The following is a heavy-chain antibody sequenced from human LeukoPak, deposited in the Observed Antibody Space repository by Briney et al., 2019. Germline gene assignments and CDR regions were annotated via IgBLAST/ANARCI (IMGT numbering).Heavy chain of an antibody. Sequence: GGSLRLSCAASGFTFSSSAMTWVRQAPGKGLEWVSSISGSSSYIYYADSVKGRFTIYRDSAKNSLYLQMNSLRAEDTAVYYCARDFGPNILTGYFFDYLGQGTLVTVSS. D-gene: IGHD3-9*01. CDR3: ARDFGPNILTGYFFDY. CDR2: ISGSSSYI. J-gene: IGHJ4*02. V-gene: IGHV3-21*01. CDR1: GFTFSSSA.